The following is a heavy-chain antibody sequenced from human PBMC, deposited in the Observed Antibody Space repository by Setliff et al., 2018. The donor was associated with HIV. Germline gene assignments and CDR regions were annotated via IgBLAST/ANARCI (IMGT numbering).Heavy chain of an antibody. CDR3: ASGQWLEHAFDI. V-gene: IGHV4-39*01. CDR1: GGSIGIRSYF. CDR2: VYSSGST. Sequence: LSLTCTVSGGSIGIRSYFWGWIRQPPGKGLEWTGSVYSSGSTYYNPSLKSRVTVSVDTSKDQFSLRLSSVTVADTAVYYCASGQWLEHAFDIWGQGTVVTVSS. J-gene: IGHJ3*02. D-gene: IGHD6-19*01.